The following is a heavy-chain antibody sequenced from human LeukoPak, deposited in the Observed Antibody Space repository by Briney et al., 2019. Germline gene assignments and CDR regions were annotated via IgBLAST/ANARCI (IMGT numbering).Heavy chain of an antibody. V-gene: IGHV4-4*07. CDR2: IYTSGST. CDR3: ARAGELWFGESNWFDP. D-gene: IGHD3-10*01. CDR1: GGSISSYY. J-gene: IGHJ5*02. Sequence: SETLSLTCTVSGGSISSYYWSWIRQPAGKGLEWIGRIYTSGSTNYNPSLKSRVTISVDTSKNQFSLKLSSVTAADTAVYYCARAGELWFGESNWFDPWGQGTLVTVSS.